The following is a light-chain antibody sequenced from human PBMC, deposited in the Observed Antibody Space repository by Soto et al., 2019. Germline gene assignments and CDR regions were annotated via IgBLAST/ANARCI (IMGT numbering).Light chain of an antibody. V-gene: IGLV2-18*02. CDR2: EAS. CDR3: SSYAHGSIYV. CDR1: STDFVSYNR. Sequence: QSALTQPPSVSGSPGQSVTISCTGTSTDFVSYNRVSWYQQPPGTAPKLIIYEASNRPSGVPDRFSGSKSGNTASLTISGLQAADEADYYCSSYAHGSIYVFGTGTKVTVL. J-gene: IGLJ1*01.